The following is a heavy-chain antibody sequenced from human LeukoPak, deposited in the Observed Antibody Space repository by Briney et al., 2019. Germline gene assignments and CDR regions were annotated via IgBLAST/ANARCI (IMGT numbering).Heavy chain of an antibody. CDR3: ARDPYDYVWGSPNYFDY. J-gene: IGHJ4*02. V-gene: IGHV4-4*02. CDR2: INHSGST. Sequence: SETLSLTCGVSGGSVTSTNWWTWVRQPPGKGLEWIGEINHSGSTNYNPSLKSRVTISVDTSKNQFSLKLSSVTAADTAVYYCARDPYDYVWGSPNYFDYWGQGTLATVSS. D-gene: IGHD3-16*01. CDR1: GGSVTSTNW.